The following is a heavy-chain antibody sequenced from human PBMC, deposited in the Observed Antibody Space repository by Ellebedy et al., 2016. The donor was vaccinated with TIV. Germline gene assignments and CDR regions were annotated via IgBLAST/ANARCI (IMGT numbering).Heavy chain of an antibody. CDR2: IYQDGSVQ. J-gene: IGHJ5*01. D-gene: IGHD4-17*01. CDR3: ARRGSYGDYAVQVNSWFDS. Sequence: GESLKISCAASGFSFRSYWMSWVRQAPGKGLEWVANIYQDGSVQYYLDSVKGRFTISRDNAINSLFLQMHSLRAGDTAVYYCARRGSYGDYAVQVNSWFDSWGRGTLVTVSS. CDR1: GFSFRSYW. V-gene: IGHV3-7*01.